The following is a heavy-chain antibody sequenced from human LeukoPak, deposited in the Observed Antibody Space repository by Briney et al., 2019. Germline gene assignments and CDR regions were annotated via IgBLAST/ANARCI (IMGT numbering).Heavy chain of an antibody. CDR2: INHSGST. CDR1: GGSFSGYY. V-gene: IGHV4-34*01. J-gene: IGHJ4*02. CDR3: ARGNNYDSSGYYFDY. Sequence: SSETLSLTCAVYGGSFSGYYWSWIRQPPGKGLEWIGEINHSGSTNYNPSLKSRVTISVDTSKNQFSLRLSSVTAADTAVYYCARGNNYDSSGYYFDYWGQGTLVTVSS. D-gene: IGHD3-22*01.